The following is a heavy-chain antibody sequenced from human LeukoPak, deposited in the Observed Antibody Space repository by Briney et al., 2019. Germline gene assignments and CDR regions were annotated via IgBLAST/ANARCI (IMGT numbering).Heavy chain of an antibody. D-gene: IGHD2-2*01. CDR2: ISGSGGST. J-gene: IGHJ4*02. CDR3: AKDLRNKYQPTL. CDR1: GFTFSSYA. Sequence: GASLRLSCAAFGFTFSSYAMSWVRQAPGKGLEWVSAISGSGGSTYYADSVKGRFTISRDNSKNTLYLQMNSLRAEDTAVYYCAKDLRNKYQPTLWGQGTLVTVSS. V-gene: IGHV3-23*01.